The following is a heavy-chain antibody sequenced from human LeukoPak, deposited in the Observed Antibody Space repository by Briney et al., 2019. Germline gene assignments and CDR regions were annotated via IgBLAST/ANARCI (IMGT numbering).Heavy chain of an antibody. J-gene: IGHJ4*02. Sequence: GGSLRLSRAASGFTFSSYAMHWVRQAPGKGLEWVAVTSSDLNVKLYADSVKGRFTISRDNSRSTLYLQMNSLRPEDTAIYYYAREGYYGSGSPPSLYFDYWGQGTLVTVSS. CDR2: TSSDLNVK. D-gene: IGHD3-10*01. CDR1: GFTFSSYA. CDR3: AREGYYGSGSPPSLYFDY. V-gene: IGHV3-30-3*01.